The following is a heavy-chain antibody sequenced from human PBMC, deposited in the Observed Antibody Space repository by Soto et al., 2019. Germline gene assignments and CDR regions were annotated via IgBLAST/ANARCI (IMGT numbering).Heavy chain of an antibody. CDR1: GYSFTSYW. CDR2: IYPGDSDT. J-gene: IGHJ6*02. Sequence: GASLKISCKGSGYSFTSYWIGWVRQMPGKGLEWMGIIYPGDSDTRYSPSFQGQVTISADKSISTAYLQWSSLKASDTAMYYCARLPLLWFGESDYYGMDVWGQGTTVTVSS. V-gene: IGHV5-51*01. CDR3: ARLPLLWFGESDYYGMDV. D-gene: IGHD3-10*01.